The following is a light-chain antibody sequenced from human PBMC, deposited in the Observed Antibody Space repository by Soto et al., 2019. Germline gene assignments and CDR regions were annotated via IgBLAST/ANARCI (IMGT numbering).Light chain of an antibody. CDR1: SSDVGSYNL. CDR3: CSYAGSSPPFV. Sequence: QSALTQPASVSGSPGQSITISCTGTSSDVGSYNLVSWYQQHPGKAPKLMTYEVSKRPSGVSNRFSGSKSGNTASLTISGLQAEDEADYYCCSYAGSSPPFVFGTGTKVTVL. V-gene: IGLV2-23*02. CDR2: EVS. J-gene: IGLJ1*01.